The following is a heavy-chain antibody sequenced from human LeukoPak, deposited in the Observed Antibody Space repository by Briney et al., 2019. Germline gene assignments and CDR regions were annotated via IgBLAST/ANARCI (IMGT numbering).Heavy chain of an antibody. V-gene: IGHV3-74*01. CDR1: GFTFSSYW. CDR3: ARVILVGGSFDY. Sequence: PGGSLRLSCAASGFTFSSYWMHWVRQAPGKGLVWVSRINSDGSSTSYAGSVKGRFTISRDNAKNTLYLQMNSLRAEDTAVYYCARVILVGGSFDYWGQGTLVTVSS. J-gene: IGHJ4*02. CDR2: INSDGSST. D-gene: IGHD3-16*01.